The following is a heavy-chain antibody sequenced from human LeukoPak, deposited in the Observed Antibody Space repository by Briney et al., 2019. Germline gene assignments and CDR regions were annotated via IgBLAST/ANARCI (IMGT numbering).Heavy chain of an antibody. D-gene: IGHD1-26*01. V-gene: IGHV1-24*01. Sequence: ASVKVSCKVSGYTLTELSMHWVRQAPGKGLEWMGGFDPEDGETIYAQKFQGRVTMTEDTSTDTAYMELSSLRSEDTAVYYCATHKPSGSYPNWFDPWGQGTLVTVSS. J-gene: IGHJ5*02. CDR2: FDPEDGET. CDR1: GYTLTELS. CDR3: ATHKPSGSYPNWFDP.